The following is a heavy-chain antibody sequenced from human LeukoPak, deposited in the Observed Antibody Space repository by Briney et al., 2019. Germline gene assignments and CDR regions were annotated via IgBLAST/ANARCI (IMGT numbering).Heavy chain of an antibody. J-gene: IGHJ4*02. CDR3: ARDSSETAEGDY. CDR1: GGSISSSSYY. V-gene: IGHV4-39*07. Sequence: SETLSLTRTVSGGSISSSSYYWGWIRQPPGKGLEWIGSIYYSGSTYYNPSLKSRVTISVDTSKNQFSLKLSSVTAADTAVYYCARDSSETAEGDYWGQGTLVTVSS. CDR2: IYYSGST. D-gene: IGHD2-21*02.